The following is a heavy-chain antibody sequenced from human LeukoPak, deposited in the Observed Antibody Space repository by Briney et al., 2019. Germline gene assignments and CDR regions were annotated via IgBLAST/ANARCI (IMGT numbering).Heavy chain of an antibody. CDR3: ARGILWFGELLAAFDI. D-gene: IGHD3-10*01. J-gene: IGHJ3*02. CDR2: INPSGGST. CDR1: GYTFTSYY. V-gene: IGHV1-46*01. Sequence: ASVKVSCKASGYTFTSYYMHWVRQAPGQGLEWMGIINPSGGSTSYAQKFQGRVTMTRDTSTSTVYMELSSLRSEDTAVYYCARGILWFGELLAAFDIWGQGTMVTVSS.